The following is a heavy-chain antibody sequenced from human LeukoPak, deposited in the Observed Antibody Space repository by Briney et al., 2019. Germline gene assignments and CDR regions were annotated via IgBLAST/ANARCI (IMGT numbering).Heavy chain of an antibody. J-gene: IGHJ4*02. V-gene: IGHV1-2*02. CDR2: INPNSGGT. D-gene: IGHD3-10*01. CDR3: ARVPKMVRGVTDY. CDR1: GYTFTGYY. Sequence: GASVKVSCKASGYTFTGYYMHWVRQAPGQGLEWMGWINPNSGGTNYAQKFQGRVTMTRDTSISTAYMELSRLRFDDTAVYYCARVPKMVRGVTDYWGQGTLVTVSS.